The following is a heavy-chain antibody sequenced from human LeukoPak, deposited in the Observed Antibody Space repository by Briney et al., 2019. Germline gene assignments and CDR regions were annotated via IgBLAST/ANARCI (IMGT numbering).Heavy chain of an antibody. CDR2: VNHSGST. CDR3: ARGRYLTTLGGAAAGFLDY. V-gene: IGHV4-34*01. Sequence: KPSETLSLTCAVYGGSFSGYYWNWIRQSPGKGLEWIGEVNHSGSTNYNPSLKSRVTMSVDTSQKQFSLRLTSLRAADTAVYYCARGRYLTTLGGAAAGFLDYWGQGTVVTVSS. D-gene: IGHD6-13*01. CDR1: GGSFSGYY. J-gene: IGHJ4*02.